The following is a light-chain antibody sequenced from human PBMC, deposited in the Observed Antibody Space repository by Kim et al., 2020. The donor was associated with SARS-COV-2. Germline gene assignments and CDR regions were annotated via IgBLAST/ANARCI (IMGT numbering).Light chain of an antibody. CDR1: QSVSSY. J-gene: IGKJ5*01. CDR3: QQRSNCLT. V-gene: IGKV3-11*01. CDR2: DAS. Sequence: SLSPGERATLSCRASQSVSSYLAWYQQKPGQAPRLLIYDASNRATGIPARFSGSGSGTDFTLTISSLEPEDFAVYYCQQRSNCLTFGQGTRLEIK.